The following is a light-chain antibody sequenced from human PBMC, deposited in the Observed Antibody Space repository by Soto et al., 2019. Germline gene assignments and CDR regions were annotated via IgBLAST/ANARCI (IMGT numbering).Light chain of an antibody. CDR3: QQYGSSPLT. V-gene: IGKV3-20*01. CDR1: QSVSSNY. J-gene: IGKJ4*01. Sequence: EIVLTQSPGTLSLSPGERGTLSCRASQSVSSNYLAWYQQKPGQAPRLLIYGASSRATGIPDRFSGSGSGTDFTLTISRLEPEDFALYYCQQYGSSPLTFGEGTKVDIK. CDR2: GAS.